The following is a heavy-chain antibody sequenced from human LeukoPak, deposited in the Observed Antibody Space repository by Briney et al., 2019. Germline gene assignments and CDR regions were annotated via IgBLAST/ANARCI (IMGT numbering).Heavy chain of an antibody. CDR3: ARELWFANAPGSWLDP. D-gene: IGHD3-10*01. J-gene: IGHJ5*02. CDR1: GDSISSGTYS. Sequence: SETLSLTCVVSGDSISSGTYSWSWIRQPPGKGLEWIGYIFHTGSTFYNPSLKSRVTISVDTSKNQFSLRLNSATAADTAVYYCARELWFANAPGSWLDPWGQGTLVTVSS. V-gene: IGHV4-30-2*01. CDR2: IFHTGST.